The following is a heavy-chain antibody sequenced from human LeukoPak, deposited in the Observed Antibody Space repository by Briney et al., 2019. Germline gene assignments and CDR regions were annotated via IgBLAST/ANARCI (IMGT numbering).Heavy chain of an antibody. CDR1: GFTFSSYG. Sequence: PGGSLRLSCAASGFTFSSYGMHWVRQAPGKRLEWVAVISYDGSNKYYADSVKGRFTISRDNSKNTLYLQMNSLRAEDTAVYYCARDHYDFWSGYYRGYYYYGMDVWGQGTTVTVSS. CDR3: ARDHYDFWSGYYRGYYYYGMDV. CDR2: ISYDGSNK. V-gene: IGHV3-30*03. J-gene: IGHJ6*02. D-gene: IGHD3-3*01.